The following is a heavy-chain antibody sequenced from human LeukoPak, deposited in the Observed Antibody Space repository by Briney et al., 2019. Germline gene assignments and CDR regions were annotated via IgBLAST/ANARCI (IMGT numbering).Heavy chain of an antibody. CDR2: IYSGGTT. Sequence: GGPLRLSCAASGFIVSNNYMGWVRQAPGKGREWGSDIYSGGTTYYADSVKGRFTISKDNSKNTLYLQMNNLRAEDTAVYYCARGPDYFDCRGQGTLVTVSS. V-gene: IGHV3-66*01. CDR1: GFIVSNNY. CDR3: ARGPDYFDC. J-gene: IGHJ4*02.